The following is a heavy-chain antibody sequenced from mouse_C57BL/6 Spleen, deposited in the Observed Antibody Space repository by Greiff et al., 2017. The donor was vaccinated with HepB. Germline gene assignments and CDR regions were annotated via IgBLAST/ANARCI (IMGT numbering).Heavy chain of an antibody. V-gene: IGHV6-6*01. J-gene: IGHJ2*01. CDR1: GFTFSDAW. Sequence: EVHLVESGGGLVQPGGSMKLSCAASGFTFSDAWMDWVRQSPEKGLEWVAEIRNKANNHATYYAESVKGRFTISRDDSKSSVYLQMNSLRAEDTGIYYCTRRVITTVVATDYWGQGTTLTVSS. CDR3: TRRVITTVVATDY. D-gene: IGHD1-1*01. CDR2: IRNKANNHAT.